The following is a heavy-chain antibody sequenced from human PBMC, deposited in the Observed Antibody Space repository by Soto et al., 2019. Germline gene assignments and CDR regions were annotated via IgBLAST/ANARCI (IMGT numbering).Heavy chain of an antibody. CDR3: AREISQRSWFGETLDNIYYYYYMDV. J-gene: IGHJ6*03. D-gene: IGHD3-10*01. Sequence: QVQLQESGPGLVKPSQTLSLTCTVSGGSISSGGYYWSWIRQHPGKGLEWIGYTYYSGSTYYNPSPKRRVTKSVDTSKNQFSLKLSSVTAADTAVYYCAREISQRSWFGETLDNIYYYYYMDVWGKGNTVTVSS. V-gene: IGHV4-31*03. CDR1: GGSISSGGYY. CDR2: TYYSGST.